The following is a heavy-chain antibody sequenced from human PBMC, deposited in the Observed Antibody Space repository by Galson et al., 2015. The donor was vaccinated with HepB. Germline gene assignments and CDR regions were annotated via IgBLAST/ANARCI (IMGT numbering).Heavy chain of an antibody. CDR1: GFTFSSYA. Sequence: LRLSCAASGFTFSSYAISWVRQAPGKGLEWVSAISGSGGGIYYAGSVKGRFTIYRDNSKNTLYLQMNSLRAEDTAVYYCAKTLEWWELRFYFDYWGQGTLVTVSS. V-gene: IGHV3-23*01. CDR2: ISGSGGGI. CDR3: AKTLEWWELRFYFDY. J-gene: IGHJ4*02. D-gene: IGHD1-26*01.